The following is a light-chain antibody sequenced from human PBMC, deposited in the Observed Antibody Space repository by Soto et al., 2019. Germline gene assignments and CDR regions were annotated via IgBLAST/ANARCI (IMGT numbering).Light chain of an antibody. CDR2: EVT. CDR1: SSDVGTYHL. CDR3: CSYAGSSTYV. V-gene: IGLV2-23*02. J-gene: IGLJ1*01. Sequence: QSALTQPASVSGSPGQSITISCTGTSSDVGTYHLVSWYQHHPGKAPKVMIYEVTKRPSGVSNRFSGSKSGNTASLTISGLQAEDEADYYCCSYAGSSTYVFGTGTKLTVL.